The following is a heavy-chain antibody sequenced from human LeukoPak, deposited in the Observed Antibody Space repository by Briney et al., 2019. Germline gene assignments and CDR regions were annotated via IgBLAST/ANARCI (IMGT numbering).Heavy chain of an antibody. Sequence: PSETLSLTCTVSGGSISSSSYYWGWIRQPPGKGLEWIGSIYYSGSTYYNPSLKSRVTISVDTSKNQFSLKLSSVTAADTAVYYCAREQAVANWFDPWGQGTLVTVSS. J-gene: IGHJ5*02. V-gene: IGHV4-39*07. CDR3: AREQAVANWFDP. CDR1: GGSISSSSYY. CDR2: IYYSGST. D-gene: IGHD6-19*01.